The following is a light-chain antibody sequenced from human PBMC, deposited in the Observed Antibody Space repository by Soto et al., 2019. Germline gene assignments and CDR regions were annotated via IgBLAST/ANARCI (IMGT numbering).Light chain of an antibody. CDR3: QQYYSYPRT. Sequence: IQMTQSPSALSASVGDRVTITCRASQGISSYLAWYQQKPGKAPKLLIYAASTLQSGVPSRFSGSGSGTDFTLTISCLQSEDFATYYCQQYYSYPRTFGQGTKVDNK. V-gene: IGKV1-8*01. CDR1: QGISSY. CDR2: AAS. J-gene: IGKJ1*01.